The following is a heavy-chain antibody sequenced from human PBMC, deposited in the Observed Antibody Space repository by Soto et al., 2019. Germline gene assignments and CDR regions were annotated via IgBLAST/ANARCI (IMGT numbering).Heavy chain of an antibody. J-gene: IGHJ6*02. CDR1: GFKFGSYA. CDR3: TRDGILLWFGELFHYYYGMDV. Sequence: SLRPADTASGFKFGSYAMRWVRQAPGKGLEWVGFIRSKAYGGTTEYTASVKGRFTISRDDSKSIAYLQMNSLKTEDTAVYYCTRDGILLWFGELFHYYYGMDVWGQGTTVTVSS. D-gene: IGHD3-10*01. CDR2: IRSKAYGGTT. V-gene: IGHV3-49*04.